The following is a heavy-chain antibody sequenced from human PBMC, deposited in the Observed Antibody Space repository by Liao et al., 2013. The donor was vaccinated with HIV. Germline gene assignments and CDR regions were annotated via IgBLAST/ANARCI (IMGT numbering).Heavy chain of an antibody. CDR3: ARHDHQLVRWAFFDS. V-gene: IGHV4-38-2*01. Sequence: QVQLQESGPRLVQPSETLSLTCAISGYSINSGSYWAFIRQSPGKGLEWIASIYHSGSSYYNLSLQSRVSLSLDTSANQFSLKLTSVTAADTATYYCARHDHQLVRWAFFDSWGPGALVIVSS. J-gene: IGHJ4*02. CDR1: GYSINSGSY. CDR2: IYHSGSS. D-gene: IGHD6-6*01.